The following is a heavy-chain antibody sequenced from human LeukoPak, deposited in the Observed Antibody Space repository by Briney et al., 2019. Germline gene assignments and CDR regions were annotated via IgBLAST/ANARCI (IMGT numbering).Heavy chain of an antibody. CDR3: AKVGMATTPPDY. D-gene: IGHD5-24*01. J-gene: IGHJ4*02. CDR1: GGSISSYY. Sequence: SETLSLTCTVSGGSISSYYWSWIRQPPGKGLEWIGYIYYSGSTNYNPSLKSRVTISVDTSKNQFSLKLSSVTAADPAVYYCAKVGMATTPPDYWGQGTLVTVSS. V-gene: IGHV4-59*01. CDR2: IYYSGST.